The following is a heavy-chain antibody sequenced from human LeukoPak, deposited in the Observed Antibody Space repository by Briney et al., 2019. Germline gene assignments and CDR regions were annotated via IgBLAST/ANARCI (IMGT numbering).Heavy chain of an antibody. CDR1: GFTFSSYA. D-gene: IGHD3-3*01. J-gene: IGHJ4*02. V-gene: IGHV3-23*01. Sequence: GGSLRLSCAASGFTFSSYAMSWVRQAPGKGLEWVSAISGSGGSTYYADSVKGRSTISRDNSKNTLYLQMNSLRAEDTAVYYCAKDRTLEWSTYFDYWGQGTLVTVSS. CDR3: AKDRTLEWSTYFDY. CDR2: ISGSGGST.